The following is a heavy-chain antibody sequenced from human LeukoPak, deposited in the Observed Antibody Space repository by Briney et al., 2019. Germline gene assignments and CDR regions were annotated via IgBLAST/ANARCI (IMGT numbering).Heavy chain of an antibody. CDR3: VSRVLRYFDWLDY. J-gene: IGHJ4*02. V-gene: IGHV5-51*01. Sequence: GESLKISCKGSGYSFTSYWIGWVRQMPGKGLEWMGIIYPGDSDTRYSPSFQGQVTISADKSISTAYLQWSSLKASDTAMYYCVSRVLRYFDWLDYWGQGTLVTVSS. D-gene: IGHD3-9*01. CDR2: IYPGDSDT. CDR1: GYSFTSYW.